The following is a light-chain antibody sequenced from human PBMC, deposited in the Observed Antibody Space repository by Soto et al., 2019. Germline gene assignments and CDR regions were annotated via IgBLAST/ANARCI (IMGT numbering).Light chain of an antibody. Sequence: EIVLTQSPGTLSLSPGERATLSCRASQSITRNYLAWYQQKSGQAPRLLIYGASSRATGIPDRFSGSGSGTDFTLTFSRLEPEDFAVYFCQQYETSPRTFGQGTKVEIK. V-gene: IGKV3-20*01. CDR2: GAS. CDR1: QSITRNY. J-gene: IGKJ1*01. CDR3: QQYETSPRT.